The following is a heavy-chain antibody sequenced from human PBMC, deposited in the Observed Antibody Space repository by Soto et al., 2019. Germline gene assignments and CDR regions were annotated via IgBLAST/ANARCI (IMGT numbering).Heavy chain of an antibody. CDR2: IFPSDSDT. D-gene: IGHD3-22*01. CDR1: GYKFTSSW. Sequence: GESLKISCRTSGYKFTSSWIAWVRQMPGKSLEWMGIIFPSDSDTRYSPSFQGRVTISADRSTSTVFLQWASLKASDTAVYFCARKDKSGYFNWFDPWGQGTLVTVSS. CDR3: ARKDKSGYFNWFDP. V-gene: IGHV5-51*01. J-gene: IGHJ5*02.